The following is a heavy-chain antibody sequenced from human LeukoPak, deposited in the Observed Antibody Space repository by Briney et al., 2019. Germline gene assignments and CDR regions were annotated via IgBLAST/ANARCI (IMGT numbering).Heavy chain of an antibody. J-gene: IGHJ4*02. CDR3: ARGDGVAGSEPLDY. CDR1: GFTFSSYS. Sequence: GGSLRLSCAASGFTFSSYSMNWVRQAPGKGLEWVSSISSSRSYIYYADSVKGRFTISRDNAKNSLYLQMHSLRAEATAVYYCARGDGVAGSEPLDYWGQGTLVTVSS. CDR2: ISSSRSYI. V-gene: IGHV3-21*01. D-gene: IGHD6-19*01.